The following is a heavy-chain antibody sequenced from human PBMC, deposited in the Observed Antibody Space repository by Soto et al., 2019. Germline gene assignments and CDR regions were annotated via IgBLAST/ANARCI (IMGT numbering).Heavy chain of an antibody. CDR3: ATEENRGSSRHIDY. Sequence: GASVKVSCKVSGYTLTELSMHWVRQAPGKGLEWMGGFDPEDGETIYAQKFQGRVTMTEDTSTDTAYMELSSLRSEDTAVYYCATEENRGSSRHIDYWGQGTLVTVSS. CDR2: FDPEDGET. CDR1: GYTLTELS. V-gene: IGHV1-24*01. D-gene: IGHD6-6*01. J-gene: IGHJ4*02.